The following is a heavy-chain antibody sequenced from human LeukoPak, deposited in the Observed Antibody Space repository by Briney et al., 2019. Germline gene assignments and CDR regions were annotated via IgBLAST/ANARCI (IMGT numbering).Heavy chain of an antibody. Sequence: GGSLRLSCVASGFTFSSYSMNWVRQAPGKGLEWVSSISFSSNYIYYADSLKGRFTISRDNAKNSLYLQMNSLRAEDTAVYYCGRVQLDDAFDIWGQGTMVTVSS. CDR2: ISFSSNYI. J-gene: IGHJ3*02. CDR1: GFTFSSYS. D-gene: IGHD3-3*01. V-gene: IGHV3-21*01. CDR3: GRVQLDDAFDI.